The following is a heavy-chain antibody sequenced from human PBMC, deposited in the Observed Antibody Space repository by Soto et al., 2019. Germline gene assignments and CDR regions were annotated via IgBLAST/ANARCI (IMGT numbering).Heavy chain of an antibody. CDR3: AGGGQLDP. V-gene: IGHV3-21*01. Sequence: PGGSLRLSCAASGFTFSSYSMNWVRQGPGKGLEWVSSISSSSTYIYYADSVKGRFTISRDNAKNSLYLQMNSLRAEDTAVYYCAGGGQLDPWGQGTLVTVSS. J-gene: IGHJ5*02. D-gene: IGHD3-16*01. CDR2: ISSSSTYI. CDR1: GFTFSSYS.